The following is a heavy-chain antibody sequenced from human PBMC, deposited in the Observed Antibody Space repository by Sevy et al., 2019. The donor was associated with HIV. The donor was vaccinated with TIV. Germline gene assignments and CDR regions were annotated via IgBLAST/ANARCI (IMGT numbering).Heavy chain of an antibody. J-gene: IGHJ6*02. V-gene: IGHV1-58*01. Sequence: SVKVSCKASGFTFSGSALQWVRQARGQRLEWIGWIVVGSGNTKYAPQFQERVTFIRDMSTSTAYMELSSLRSEDTAVYYCAADNGSGYIGGGTYYYGMNVWGQGTTVTVSS. D-gene: IGHD3-3*01. CDR3: AADNGSGYIGGGTYYYGMNV. CDR1: GFTFSGSA. CDR2: IVVGSGNT.